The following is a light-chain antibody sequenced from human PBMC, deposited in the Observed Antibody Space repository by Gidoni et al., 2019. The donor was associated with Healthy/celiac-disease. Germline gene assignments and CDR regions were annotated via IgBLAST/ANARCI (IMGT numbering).Light chain of an antibody. Sequence: QSVLTQPPSVSGAPGQRVTISCTWSSSNIGAGYDVHWYQQVPGTAPKLLIYGNTHRPSGVPDRFSGSKSGTSASLAITGLQVEDEADYYCQSYDSSLSGSVFGGGTKLTVL. J-gene: IGLJ3*02. CDR3: QSYDSSLSGSV. CDR1: SSNIGAGYD. CDR2: GNT. V-gene: IGLV1-40*01.